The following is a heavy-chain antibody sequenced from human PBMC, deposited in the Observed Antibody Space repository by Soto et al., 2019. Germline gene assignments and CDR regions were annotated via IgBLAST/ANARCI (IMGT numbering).Heavy chain of an antibody. V-gene: IGHV3-21*01. CDR3: ASVYSGWPLAFGLDV. CDR1: GFTFRSFT. CDR2: ISSNSAYI. J-gene: IGHJ6*02. Sequence: GRSLRLSCAASGFTFRSFTMNWVRQAPGKGLEWVSTISSNSAYIYYTDALRGRFTISRDNAKNSVSLQMNSLGAGETAVYYCASVYSGWPLAFGLDVWGQGTTDTVSS. D-gene: IGHD5-12*01.